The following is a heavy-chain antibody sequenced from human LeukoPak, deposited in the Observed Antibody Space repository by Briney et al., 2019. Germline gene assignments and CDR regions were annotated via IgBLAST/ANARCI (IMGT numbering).Heavy chain of an antibody. Sequence: GGSLRLPCAASGFTFSSYEMNWVRQAPGKGLEWVSYISSSGSTIYYADSVKGRFTISRDNAKNSLYLQMNSLRAEDTAVYYCAKDIAAAVLDPWGQGTLVTVSS. D-gene: IGHD6-13*01. J-gene: IGHJ5*02. CDR2: ISSSGSTI. V-gene: IGHV3-48*03. CDR1: GFTFSSYE. CDR3: AKDIAAAVLDP.